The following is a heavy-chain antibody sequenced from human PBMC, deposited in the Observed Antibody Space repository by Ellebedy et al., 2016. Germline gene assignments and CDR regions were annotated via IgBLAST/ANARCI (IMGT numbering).Heavy chain of an antibody. CDR1: GFTFGSYW. CDR2: IKHDESEK. Sequence: GESLKISXAASGFTFGSYWMSWARQAPGKGLEWVAYIKHDESEKDFVDSVKGRFTISRDNAKNSLSLQMNSLRAEDTAVYYCAKRPSYCGGDCYGYYFDYWGQGTLVTVSS. V-gene: IGHV3-7*03. CDR3: AKRPSYCGGDCYGYYFDY. D-gene: IGHD2-21*02. J-gene: IGHJ4*02.